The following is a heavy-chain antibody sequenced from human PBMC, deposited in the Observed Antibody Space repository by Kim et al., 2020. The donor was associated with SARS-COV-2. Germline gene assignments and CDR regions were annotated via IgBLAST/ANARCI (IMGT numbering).Heavy chain of an antibody. CDR3: ARTAYSSLGGMDV. Sequence: GESLKISCKGSGYIFTNYWISWVRQMPGKGLEWMGRIDPSDSYTNYSPSFRGHVTISADKSISTAYLQWSSLKASDTAMYYCARTAYSSLGGMDVWGQGTTVTVSS. CDR1: GYIFTNYW. CDR2: IDPSDSYT. J-gene: IGHJ6*02. V-gene: IGHV5-10-1*01. D-gene: IGHD5-12*01.